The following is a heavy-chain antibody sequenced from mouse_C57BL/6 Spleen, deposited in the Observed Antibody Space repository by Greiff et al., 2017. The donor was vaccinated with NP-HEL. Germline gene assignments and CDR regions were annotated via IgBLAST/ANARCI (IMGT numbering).Heavy chain of an antibody. CDR2: IYPRSGNT. J-gene: IGHJ2*01. Sequence: QVQLQQSGAELARPGASVKLSCKASGYTFTSYGISWVKQRTGQGLEWIGEIYPRSGNTYYNEKFKGKATLTADNSSSTAYMELRSLTSEDSAVYFCAREDSITTVVAGVDYWGQGTTLTVSS. CDR1: GYTFTSYG. CDR3: AREDSITTVVAGVDY. D-gene: IGHD1-1*01. V-gene: IGHV1-81*01.